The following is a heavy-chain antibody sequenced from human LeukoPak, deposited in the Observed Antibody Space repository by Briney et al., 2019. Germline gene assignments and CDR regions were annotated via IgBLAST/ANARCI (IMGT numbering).Heavy chain of an antibody. Sequence: GGSLRLSCAASGFTFTTYTMNWVRQAPGKGLEWVSYISSSGSTIYYADSTRGRFTISRDNAKNSLYLQMNSLRAEDTAVYYCAREGVTTPYGMDVWGQGNTVTVSS. CDR2: ISSSGSTI. J-gene: IGHJ6*02. CDR1: GFTFTTYT. D-gene: IGHD4-17*01. CDR3: AREGVTTPYGMDV. V-gene: IGHV3-48*04.